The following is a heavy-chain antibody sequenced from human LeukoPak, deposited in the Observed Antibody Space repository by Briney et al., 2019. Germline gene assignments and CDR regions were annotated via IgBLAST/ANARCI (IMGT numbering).Heavy chain of an antibody. Sequence: ASVKVSCKASGYTFTGYYMHWVRQAPGQGLEWMGRINPNSGGTNYAQKFQARVNMTRATSIRIAYMELSRLSSDDTAVYYCAREGVYGDYVGWGQGTLVTVSS. J-gene: IGHJ1*01. D-gene: IGHD4-17*01. CDR3: AREGVYGDYVG. CDR2: INPNSGGT. CDR1: GYTFTGYY. V-gene: IGHV1-2*06.